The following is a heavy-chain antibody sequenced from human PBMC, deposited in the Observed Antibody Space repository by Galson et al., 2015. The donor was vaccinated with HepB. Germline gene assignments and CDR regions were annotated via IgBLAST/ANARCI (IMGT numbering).Heavy chain of an antibody. Sequence: SVKVSCKASGYTFTSYAMHWVRQAPGQRLEWMGWINAGNGNTKYSQKFQGRVTITRDTSASTAYMELSSLRSEDTAVYYCARDSRFGESESWFDPWGQGTLVTVSS. V-gene: IGHV1-3*01. CDR2: INAGNGNT. CDR3: ARDSRFGESESWFDP. CDR1: GYTFTSYA. D-gene: IGHD3-10*01. J-gene: IGHJ5*02.